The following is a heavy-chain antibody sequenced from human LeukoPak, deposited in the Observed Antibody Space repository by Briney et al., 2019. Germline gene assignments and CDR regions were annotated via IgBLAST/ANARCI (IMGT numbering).Heavy chain of an antibody. J-gene: IGHJ6*02. CDR2: ISESGANT. D-gene: IGHD2-15*01. Sequence: GGSLRLSCAASGFTFSSYAMSWVRQAPGKGLEWVSTISESGANTHYAASVKGRFTISRDDSKNTLYVQMNSLRVEDTAIYYCTIQCRGSSCRLPDVRGQGTTVTVSS. CDR1: GFTFSSYA. CDR3: TIQCRGSSCRLPDV. V-gene: IGHV3-23*01.